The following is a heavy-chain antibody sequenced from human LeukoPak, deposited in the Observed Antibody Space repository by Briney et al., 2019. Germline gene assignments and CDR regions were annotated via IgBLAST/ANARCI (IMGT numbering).Heavy chain of an antibody. CDR3: ARDTDGDGYNSENDAFDI. CDR1: GGTFSSYA. CDR2: IFPIFGTA. J-gene: IGHJ3*02. D-gene: IGHD5-24*01. V-gene: IGHV1-69*05. Sequence: ASVKVSCKASGGTFSSYAISWVRQAPGQGLEWMGGIFPIFGTANYAQKFQGRVTITTDESTSTACMELSSLRSEDTAVYYCARDTDGDGYNSENDAFDIWGQGTMVTVSS.